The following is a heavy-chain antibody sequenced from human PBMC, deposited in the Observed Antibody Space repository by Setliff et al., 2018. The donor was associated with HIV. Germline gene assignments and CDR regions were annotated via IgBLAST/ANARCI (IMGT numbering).Heavy chain of an antibody. V-gene: IGHV4-39*01. J-gene: IGHJ4*02. Sequence: SETLSLTCTVSGGSISSSSYYWGWIRQPPGKGLEWIGSIYYSGSTYYNPSLKSRVTISVDTSKNQFSLKLSSVTAADTAVYYCARHQYSSGWFATILDYWGQGTLVTVSS. D-gene: IGHD6-19*01. CDR2: IYYSGST. CDR1: GGSISSSSYY. CDR3: ARHQYSSGWFATILDY.